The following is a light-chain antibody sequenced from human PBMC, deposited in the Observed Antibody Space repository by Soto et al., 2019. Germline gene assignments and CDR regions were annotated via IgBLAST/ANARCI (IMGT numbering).Light chain of an antibody. J-gene: IGKJ2*01. CDR2: SAS. V-gene: IGKV3-15*01. CDR1: QSSSTE. Sequence: EIVMTQSPATLSVSPGERATLSCRASQSSSTELAWYQQKPGQPPRLPIYSASTRATVVPAGFTGSGSGSEFTLTISGLQAEDFAVYYCQQGHNWPLTFCQGTRLEI. CDR3: QQGHNWPLT.